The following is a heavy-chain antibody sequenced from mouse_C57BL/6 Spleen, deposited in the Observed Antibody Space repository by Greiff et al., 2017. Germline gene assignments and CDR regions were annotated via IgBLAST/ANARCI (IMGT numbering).Heavy chain of an antibody. Sequence: EVKVVESGGGLVKPGGSLKLSCAASGYTFSDYGMHWVSQAPEKGLEWVAYISSGSSNNYYADKVKGRFTITRDNAQNTLCMQMTSLRSEDTAMYCCARNWDGWYFDVWGTGTTVTVSS. CDR1: GYTFSDYG. V-gene: IGHV5-17*01. D-gene: IGHD4-1*01. CDR2: ISSGSSNN. CDR3: ARNWDGWYFDV. J-gene: IGHJ1*03.